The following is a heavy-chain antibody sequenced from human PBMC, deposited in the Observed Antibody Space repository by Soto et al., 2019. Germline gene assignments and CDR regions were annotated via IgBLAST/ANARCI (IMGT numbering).Heavy chain of an antibody. D-gene: IGHD3-10*01. CDR3: ARDELVLLWLGELSNVYYDGVGV. V-gene: IGHV3-11*06. CDR2: VSSSSSST. J-gene: IGHJ6*02. Sequence: ESGGGLVKPGGSLRLSCAASGFTFSDYYMSWIRQAPGKALEWVSYVSSSSSSTNYAGSVKGRFTISRDNANHSLYLEMISLRAEDMAVYYCARDELVLLWLGELSNVYYDGVGVGGQGNTVSVS. CDR1: GFTFSDYY.